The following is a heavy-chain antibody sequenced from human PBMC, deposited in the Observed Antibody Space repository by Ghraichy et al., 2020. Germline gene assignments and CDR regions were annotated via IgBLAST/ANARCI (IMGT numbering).Heavy chain of an antibody. V-gene: IGHV3-74*01. CDR2: INSDGSIT. CDR3: ARDRFDP. J-gene: IGHJ5*02. CDR1: GFTFSSYW. Sequence: GGSLRLSCAASGFTFSSYWMHWVRQAPGKGLEWVSRINSDGSITTYRDSVKGRFTISRDNAKNTMYLQMKSLRDEDTAVYYCARDRFDPWGQGTLVTVSS.